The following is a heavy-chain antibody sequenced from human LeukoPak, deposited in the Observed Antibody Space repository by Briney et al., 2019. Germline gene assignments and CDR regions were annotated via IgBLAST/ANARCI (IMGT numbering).Heavy chain of an antibody. CDR2: ISAYNGNT. D-gene: IGHD2-2*01. J-gene: IGHJ4*02. CDR1: GYTFTSYG. V-gene: IGHV1-18*01. CDR3: ARVGVVPAAFDY. Sequence: GASVKVSCKASGYTFTSYGISWVRQAPGQGLEWMGWISAYNGNTNYAQKLQGRVTITTDESTSTAYMELSSLRSEDTAVYYCARVGVVPAAFDYWGQGTLVTVSS.